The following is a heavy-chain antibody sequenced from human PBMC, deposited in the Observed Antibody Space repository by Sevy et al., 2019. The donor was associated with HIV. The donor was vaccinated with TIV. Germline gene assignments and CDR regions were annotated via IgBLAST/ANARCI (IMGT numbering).Heavy chain of an antibody. V-gene: IGHV3-30*18. CDR1: GFTFSSYG. Sequence: GGSLRLSCAASGFTFSSYGMHWVRQAPGKGLDWVTVISYDGSNKYYADSVKGRFTISRDNSKNTLYLQMNSLRVEDTAVYYCAKGGQWLVPDWFDPWGQGTLVTVSS. J-gene: IGHJ5*02. CDR2: ISYDGSNK. D-gene: IGHD6-19*01. CDR3: AKGGQWLVPDWFDP.